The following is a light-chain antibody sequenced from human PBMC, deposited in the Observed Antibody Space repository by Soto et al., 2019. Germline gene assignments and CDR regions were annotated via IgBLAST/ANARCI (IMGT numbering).Light chain of an antibody. V-gene: IGKV3-11*01. Sequence: EMGRTQSPPNLSLSPGERATLSCRASQSIRSFLAWYQQKPGQAPRLLIYAASNRATGIPARFSGSGSGTDFTLTIGSLEPEDFAVYYCQQCSNWPSIASGQGTRLEIK. CDR1: QSIRSF. CDR2: AAS. CDR3: QQCSNWPSIA. J-gene: IGKJ5*01.